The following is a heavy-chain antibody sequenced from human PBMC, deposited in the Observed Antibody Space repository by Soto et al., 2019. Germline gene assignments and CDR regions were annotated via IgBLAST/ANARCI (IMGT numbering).Heavy chain of an antibody. CDR3: AKDGRDIVVVPAAHDY. CDR1: GFTFSSYA. J-gene: IGHJ4*02. D-gene: IGHD2-2*01. V-gene: IGHV3-23*01. CDR2: ISGSGVST. Sequence: GESLKISCAASGFTFSSYAMSWVRQAPGKGLEWVSGISGSGVSTHYADSVKGRFTISRDNSKNTLYLQMKSLRAEDTAVYYCAKDGRDIVVVPAAHDYWGQGTLVTVSS.